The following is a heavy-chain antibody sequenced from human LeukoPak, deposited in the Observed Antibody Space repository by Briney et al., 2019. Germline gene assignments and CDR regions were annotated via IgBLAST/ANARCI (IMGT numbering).Heavy chain of an antibody. CDR2: IYYSGST. CDR1: GGSISSSSYY. CDR3: ARESYYDSSGYHEVDP. D-gene: IGHD3-22*01. Sequence: SETLSLTCTVSGGSISSSSYYWGWIRQPPGKGLEWTGSIYYSGSTYYNPSLKSRVTISVDTSKNQFSLKLSSVTAADTAVYYCARESYYDSSGYHEVDPWGQGTLVTVSS. J-gene: IGHJ5*02. V-gene: IGHV4-39*07.